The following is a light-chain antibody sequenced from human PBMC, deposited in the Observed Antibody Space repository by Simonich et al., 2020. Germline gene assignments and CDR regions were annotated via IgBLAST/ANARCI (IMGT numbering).Light chain of an antibody. CDR3: QKYYSTPYT. Sequence: DIVMTQSPDSLAVSLGERATINCKSSQSVLYSSNNKNYLAWYQQKPGQPPKLLIYWASTRESGFPDRFSGSGSGTDFPLTISSLQAEDVAVYYCQKYYSTPYTFGQGTKLEIK. CDR2: WAS. J-gene: IGKJ2*01. V-gene: IGKV4-1*01. CDR1: QSVLYSSNNKNY.